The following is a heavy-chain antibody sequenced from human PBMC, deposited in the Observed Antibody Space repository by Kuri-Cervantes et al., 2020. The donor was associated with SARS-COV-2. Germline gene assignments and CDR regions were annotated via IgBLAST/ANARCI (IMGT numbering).Heavy chain of an antibody. CDR3: TNLSTVAPFDY. V-gene: IGHV3-73*01. J-gene: IGHJ4*02. CDR2: IRSKANSYAT. D-gene: IGHD4-11*01. Sequence: GESLKISCAASGFTFSGSAMHWVRQASGKGLEWVGRIRSKANSYATAYAASVKGRFTISRDDSKNTAYLQMNSLKTEDTAVYYCTNLSTVAPFDYWGQGTLVTVSS. CDR1: GFTFSGSA.